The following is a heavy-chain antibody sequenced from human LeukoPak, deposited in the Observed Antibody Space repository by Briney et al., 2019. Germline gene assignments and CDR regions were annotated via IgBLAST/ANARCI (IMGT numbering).Heavy chain of an antibody. CDR3: ATSPIYGDYIDY. D-gene: IGHD4-17*01. CDR2: FDPEDGET. CDR1: GYTLTELS. J-gene: IGHJ4*02. V-gene: IGHV1-24*01. Sequence: ASVKVSCKVSGYTLTELSMHWVRQAPGKGLEWMGGFDPEDGETIYAQKFQGRVTMTGDTSTDTAYMELSSLRSEDTAVYYCATSPIYGDYIDYWGQGTLVTVSS.